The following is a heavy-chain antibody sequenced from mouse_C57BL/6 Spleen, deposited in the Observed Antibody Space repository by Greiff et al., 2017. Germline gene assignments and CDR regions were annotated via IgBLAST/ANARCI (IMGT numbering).Heavy chain of an antibody. V-gene: IGHV1-39*01. CDR1: GYSFTDYN. D-gene: IGHD2-4*01. J-gene: IGHJ4*01. Sequence: EVKLVESGPELVKPGASVKISCKASGYSFTDYNMNWVKQSNGKSLEWIGVINPNYGTTSYNQKFKGKATLTVDQSSSTAYMQLNSLTSEDSAVYYCARGLRRADKGNAMDYWGQGTSVTVSS. CDR3: ARGLRRADKGNAMDY. CDR2: INPNYGTT.